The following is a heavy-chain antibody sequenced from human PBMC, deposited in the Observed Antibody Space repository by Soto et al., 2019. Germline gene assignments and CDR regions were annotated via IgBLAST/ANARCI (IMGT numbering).Heavy chain of an antibody. CDR2: VYYTGIA. CDR3: GRRLVSTETFDY. V-gene: IGHV4-59*08. Sequence: PSETLSLTCTVSGGSLTSYYWSWIRQPPGKGLEWIGFVYYTGIARYNPSLKSRVTISVDTSKNQFSLKLTSVTAADTAIYYCGRRLVSTETFDYWGQGTLVTVSS. J-gene: IGHJ4*02. CDR1: GGSLTSYY. D-gene: IGHD5-12*01.